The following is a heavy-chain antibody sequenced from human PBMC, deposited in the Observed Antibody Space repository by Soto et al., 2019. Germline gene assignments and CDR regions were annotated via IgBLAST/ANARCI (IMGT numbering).Heavy chain of an antibody. CDR3: AREGGETTVTTNWFDP. V-gene: IGHV4-4*07. CDR2: IYTSGST. Sequence: ASETLSLTCTVSGGSISSYYWSWIRQPAGKGLEWIGRIYTSGSTNYNPSLKSRVTMSVDTSKNQFSLKLSSVTAADTAVYYCAREGGETTVTTNWFDPWGQGTLVTVSS. CDR1: GGSISSYY. D-gene: IGHD4-17*01. J-gene: IGHJ5*02.